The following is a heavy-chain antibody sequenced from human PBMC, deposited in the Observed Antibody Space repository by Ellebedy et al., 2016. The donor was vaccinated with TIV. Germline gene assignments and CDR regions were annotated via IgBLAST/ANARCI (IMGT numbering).Heavy chain of an antibody. CDR2: TYYRSKWYN. J-gene: IGHJ4*02. CDR3: AREIPAYDS. V-gene: IGHV6-1*01. Sequence: SQTLSLTCAISGDSVPRKSAAWTWLRQSPWRGLECLGRTYYRSKWYNEYTVSVASRITINSGTSKNQFSLQLSSVTPEDTAIYYCAREIPAYDSWGQGTLVTVSS. CDR1: GDSVPRKSAA. D-gene: IGHD2-2*01.